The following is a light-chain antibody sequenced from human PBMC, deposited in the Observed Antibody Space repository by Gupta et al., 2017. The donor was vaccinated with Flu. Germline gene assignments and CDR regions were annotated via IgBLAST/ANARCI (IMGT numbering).Light chain of an antibody. Sequence: DIVMTQSPLSLPVTPGEPASISCRSSQSLLHSNGYNYLDWYLQKPGQSPQLLIYLGSNRASGVPDRFSGSGSGTDFTLKIIRGEAEDVGVYYCIQALPTQLTFGGGTKVEIK. CDR3: IQALPTQLT. CDR2: LGS. J-gene: IGKJ4*01. CDR1: QSLLHSNGYNY. V-gene: IGKV2-28*01.